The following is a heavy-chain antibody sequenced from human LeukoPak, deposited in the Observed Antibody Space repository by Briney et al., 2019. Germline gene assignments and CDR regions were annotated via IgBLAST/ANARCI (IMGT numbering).Heavy chain of an antibody. Sequence: GGSLRLSCTASGFIFSTYWMTWVRQAPGMGLEWVANIRQDGNEKFYVDSVTGRFIISRDNAKNSLYLQLNSLRAEDTAVYYCARVRTEWYIDLWGRGTLVTVSS. V-gene: IGHV3-7*01. CDR1: GFIFSTYW. CDR3: ARVRTEWYIDL. CDR2: IRQDGNEK. J-gene: IGHJ2*01. D-gene: IGHD2-8*02.